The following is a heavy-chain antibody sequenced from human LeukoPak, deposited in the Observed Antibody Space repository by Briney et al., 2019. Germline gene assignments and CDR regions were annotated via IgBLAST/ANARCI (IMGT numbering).Heavy chain of an antibody. D-gene: IGHD6-13*01. CDR1: GYTFTSYG. CDR3: AREGRSSWYWEAYYYYMDV. CDR2: ISAYNGNT. J-gene: IGHJ6*03. V-gene: IGHV1-18*01. Sequence: ASVKVSCKASGYTFTSYGISWVRQAPGQGLEWMEWISAYNGNTNYAQKLQGRVTMTTDTSTSTAYMELRSLRSDDTAVYYCAREGRSSWYWEAYYYYMDVWGKGTTVTVSS.